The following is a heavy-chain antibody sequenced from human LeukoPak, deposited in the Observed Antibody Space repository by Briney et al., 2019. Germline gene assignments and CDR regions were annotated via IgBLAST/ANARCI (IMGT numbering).Heavy chain of an antibody. V-gene: IGHV3-48*03. CDR3: ARGVYTSSWADSWFDP. D-gene: IGHD6-6*01. J-gene: IGHJ5*02. CDR2: ITTSGSTI. Sequence: GGSLRLSCAASGFTFSSYAMNWVRQAPGKGLEWVSYITTSGSTIYYADSVKGRFTISRDNAKNSLYLQMHSLRAEDTAVYYCARGVYTSSWADSWFDPWGQGTLVTVPS. CDR1: GFTFSSYA.